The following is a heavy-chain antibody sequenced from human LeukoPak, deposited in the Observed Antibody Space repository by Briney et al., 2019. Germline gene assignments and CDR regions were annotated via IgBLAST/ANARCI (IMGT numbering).Heavy chain of an antibody. D-gene: IGHD3-10*01. J-gene: IGHJ3*02. Sequence: KPGGSLRLSCAASGFTFSDYYMSWIRQAPGKGLEWVSSISSSSSYIYYADSVKGRFTISRDNAKNSLYLQMNSLRAEDTAVYYCARGAPAVVRGVIMRTSDAFDIWGQGTMVTVSS. CDR3: ARGAPAVVRGVIMRTSDAFDI. V-gene: IGHV3-11*06. CDR2: ISSSSSYI. CDR1: GFTFSDYY.